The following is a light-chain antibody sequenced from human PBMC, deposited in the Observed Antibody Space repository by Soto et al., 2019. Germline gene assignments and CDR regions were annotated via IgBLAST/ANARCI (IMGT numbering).Light chain of an antibody. CDR3: CSYGGSRAV. CDR2: EVS. J-gene: IGLJ7*01. CDR1: SSDVGSHNL. V-gene: IGLV2-23*02. Sequence: QSALTQPASVSGSPGQSITISCTGTSSDVGSHNLVSWYQQHPGQAPKLMIYEVSKRPLGVSARFSASKSGNPASLTISGLQAEDEADYYGCSYGGSRAVFGGGTQLTLL.